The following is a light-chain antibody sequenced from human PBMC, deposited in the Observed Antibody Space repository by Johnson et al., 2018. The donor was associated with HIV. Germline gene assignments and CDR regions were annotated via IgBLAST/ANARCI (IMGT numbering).Light chain of an antibody. CDR3: GTLDSSLSADV. V-gene: IGLV1-51*01. Sequence: QSVLTQPPSVSAAPGQKVTISCSGSSSNIGYNYVSWYQQLPGTAPKLLIYDNNKRPSGIPDRFSCSKSGTSATLGITGLQTGDEADYYCGTLDSSLSADVFGTGTKVTVL. CDR1: SSNIGYNY. CDR2: DNN. J-gene: IGLJ1*01.